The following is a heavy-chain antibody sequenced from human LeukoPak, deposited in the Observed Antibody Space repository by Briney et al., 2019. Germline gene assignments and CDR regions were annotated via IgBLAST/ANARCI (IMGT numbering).Heavy chain of an antibody. V-gene: IGHV3-74*01. D-gene: IGHD4-17*01. J-gene: IGHJ4*02. CDR2: INTDGSST. CDR1: GFTFSSYW. CDR3: ARVGPAVTSPYYFDY. Sequence: GVSLRLSCAASGFTFSSYWMHWVRQAPGKGLVWVSRINTDGSSTSYADSVKGRFTISRDNAKNTLYLQMNSLRAEDAAVYYCARVGPAVTSPYYFDYWGQGTLVTVSS.